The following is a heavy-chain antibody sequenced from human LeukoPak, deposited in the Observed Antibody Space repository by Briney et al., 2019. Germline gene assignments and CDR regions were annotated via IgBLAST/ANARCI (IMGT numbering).Heavy chain of an antibody. Sequence: GASVKVSCKASGYRFTDYYVHWVRQAPGQGLGWMGWINPNSGGTNYAQKFQGRVTMTRDTSISTAYMELSRLRSDDTAVYYCARDLGSYRIGFDPWGQGTLVTVSS. CDR1: GYRFTDYY. J-gene: IGHJ5*02. CDR3: ARDLGSYRIGFDP. V-gene: IGHV1-2*02. CDR2: INPNSGGT. D-gene: IGHD3-16*02.